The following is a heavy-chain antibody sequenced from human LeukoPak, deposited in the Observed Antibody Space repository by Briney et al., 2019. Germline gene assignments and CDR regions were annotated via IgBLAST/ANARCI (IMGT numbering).Heavy chain of an antibody. J-gene: IGHJ6*02. CDR3: ARRAPDSAYYYYGMDV. V-gene: IGHV4-59*08. D-gene: IGHD3-10*01. CDR2: IYYSGST. CDR1: GGSISSYY. Sequence: SETLSLTCTVSGGSISSYYWSWIRQPPGKGLEWIGYIYYSGSTNYNPSLKSRVTISVDTSKNQFSLKLSSVTAADTAVYYCARRAPDSAYYYYGMDVWGQGTTVTVSS.